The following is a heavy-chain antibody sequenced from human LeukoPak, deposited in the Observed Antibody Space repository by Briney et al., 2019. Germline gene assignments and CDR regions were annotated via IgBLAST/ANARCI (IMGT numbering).Heavy chain of an antibody. D-gene: IGHD2-2*01. CDR2: INPNTGET. J-gene: IGHJ4*02. CDR1: GYTFTGYY. V-gene: IGHV1-2*02. Sequence: ASVKVSCKASGYTFTGYYMHWVRQAPGQGLEWMGWINPNTGETNSAQKFQGRVTMTRDTTINTAYMGLTRLTSDDTAVYCCASYPRYSSTPPFDYWGQGTLVTVSS. CDR3: ASYPRYSSTPPFDY.